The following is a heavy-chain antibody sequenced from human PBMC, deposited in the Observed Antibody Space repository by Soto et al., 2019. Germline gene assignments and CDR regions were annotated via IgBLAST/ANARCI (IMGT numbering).Heavy chain of an antibody. CDR1: GFTFNSYG. CDR2: IWYDGYNK. J-gene: IGHJ3*02. Sequence: GGSLRLSCAASGFTFNSYGMHWVRQAPGKGLEWVAVIWYDGYNKYHADSVKGRFTISRDNSKNTLYLQMNSLRAEDTAVYYCARASYGAYVQVGAFDIWGQGTMVTVSS. D-gene: IGHD4-17*01. CDR3: ARASYGAYVQVGAFDI. V-gene: IGHV3-33*01.